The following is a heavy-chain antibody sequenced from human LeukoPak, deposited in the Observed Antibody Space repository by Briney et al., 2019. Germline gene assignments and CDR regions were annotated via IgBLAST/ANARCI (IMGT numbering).Heavy chain of an antibody. D-gene: IGHD5-12*01. V-gene: IGHV4-30-4*01. CDR1: GGSISSGDYY. Sequence: SQTLSLTCTVSGGSISSGDYYWSWIRQPPGKGLEWIGYIYYSGSTYYNPSLKSRVTISVDTSKNQFSLKLSSVTAADTAVYYCAREAGWLPNWFDHWGQGTLVTVSS. J-gene: IGHJ5*02. CDR2: IYYSGST. CDR3: AREAGWLPNWFDH.